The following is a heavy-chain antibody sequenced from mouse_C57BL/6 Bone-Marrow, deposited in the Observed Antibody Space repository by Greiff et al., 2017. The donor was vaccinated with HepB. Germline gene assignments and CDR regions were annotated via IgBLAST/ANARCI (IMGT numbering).Heavy chain of an antibody. Sequence: DVKLVESGGDLVKPGGSLKLSCAASGFTFSSYGMSWVRQTPDKRLEWVATISSGGSYTYYPDSVKGRFTISRDNAKNTLYLQMSSLKSEDTAMYYCARQVTTNYYAMDYWGQGTSVTVSS. CDR2: ISSGGSYT. CDR1: GFTFSSYG. J-gene: IGHJ4*01. D-gene: IGHD2-1*01. V-gene: IGHV5-6*02. CDR3: ARQVTTNYYAMDY.